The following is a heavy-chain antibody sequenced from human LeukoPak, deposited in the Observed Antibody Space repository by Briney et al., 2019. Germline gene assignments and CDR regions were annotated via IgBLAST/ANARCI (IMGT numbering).Heavy chain of an antibody. Sequence: RASETLSLTCTVSGGSISSYYWSWIRQPPGKGLGWIGDIYYSGSIKYNPSLKSRVTMSVDTSKNQFSLKLSSVTAADTAIYYCARENPSGYYNRPIDYWGQGTLVTVSS. V-gene: IGHV4-59*01. CDR1: GGSISSYY. J-gene: IGHJ4*02. CDR2: IYYSGSI. D-gene: IGHD3-22*01. CDR3: ARENPSGYYNRPIDY.